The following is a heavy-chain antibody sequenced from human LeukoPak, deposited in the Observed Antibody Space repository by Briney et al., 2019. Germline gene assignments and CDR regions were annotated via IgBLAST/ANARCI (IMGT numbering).Heavy chain of an antibody. CDR1: GFSLGNARMG. J-gene: IGHJ4*02. D-gene: IGHD1-26*01. Sequence: SAPTLVHPTETLTLTCTVSGFSLGNARMGVCWVRHPPAKALEWLAHIFSHDEKSYSTSLKSRLTISKDTSKSQVVLTMTNMDPVDTATYYCARTPYGSFDYWGQGTLVTVSS. CDR2: IFSHDEK. CDR3: ARTPYGSFDY. V-gene: IGHV2-26*01.